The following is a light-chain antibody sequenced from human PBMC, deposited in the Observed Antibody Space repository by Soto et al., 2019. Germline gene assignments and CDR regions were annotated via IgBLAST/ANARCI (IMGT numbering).Light chain of an antibody. V-gene: IGKV3-20*01. Sequence: ETVLTQSPVTLSLSPGETATLSCRASQTVTTNYLAWYQQKPGQAPRLLIYDASNRATGIPARFSGSGSGTDFTLTIRRLEPEDAGVYYCQQYGSSPITFGQGTRLEIK. CDR3: QQYGSSPIT. J-gene: IGKJ5*01. CDR2: DAS. CDR1: QTVTTNY.